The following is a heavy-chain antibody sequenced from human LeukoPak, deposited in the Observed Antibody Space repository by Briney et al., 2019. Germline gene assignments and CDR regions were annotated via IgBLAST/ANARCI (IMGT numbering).Heavy chain of an antibody. CDR3: ASLGATTLHYYYYGMDV. V-gene: IGHV4-34*01. CDR1: GGSFSGYY. CDR2: INHSGST. J-gene: IGHJ6*02. Sequence: SETLSLTCAVYGGSFSGYYWSWIRQPPGKGLEWIGEINHSGSTNYNPSLKSRVTISVDTSKNQFSLKLSSVTAADTAVYYCASLGATTLHYYYYGMDVWGQGTTVTVSS. D-gene: IGHD1-26*01.